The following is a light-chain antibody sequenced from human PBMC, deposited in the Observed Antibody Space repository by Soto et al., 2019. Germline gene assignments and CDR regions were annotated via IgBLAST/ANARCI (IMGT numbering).Light chain of an antibody. CDR1: QSISNY. V-gene: IGKV1-39*01. CDR3: QQNYSTTPT. J-gene: IGKJ1*01. CDR2: AAV. Sequence: EIQMTQSPFSMSASVGDRVTITCRASQSISNYLNWYQQKPGKPPKLLIYAAVSLQSGIPSRFSAYGSGTDGTITISSLKPEDGSTYYGQQNYSTTPTFGQGTKVDNK.